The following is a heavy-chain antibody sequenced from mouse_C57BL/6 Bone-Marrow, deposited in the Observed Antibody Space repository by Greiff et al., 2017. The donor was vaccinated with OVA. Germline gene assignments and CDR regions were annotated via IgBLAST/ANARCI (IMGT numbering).Heavy chain of an antibody. CDR3: ASPTVVARGYFDY. D-gene: IGHD1-1*01. Sequence: QVQLQQPGAELVKPGASVKLSCKASGYTFTSYWMHWVKQRPGQGLEWIGMIHPNSGSTNYNEKFKSKATLTVDNSSSTAYMQLSSLTSEDSAVYDCASPTVVARGYFDYWGQGTTLTVSS. CDR2: IHPNSGST. CDR1: GYTFTSYW. V-gene: IGHV1-64*01. J-gene: IGHJ2*01.